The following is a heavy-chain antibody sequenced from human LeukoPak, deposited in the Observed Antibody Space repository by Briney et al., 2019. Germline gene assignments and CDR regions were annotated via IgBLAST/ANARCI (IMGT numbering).Heavy chain of an antibody. D-gene: IGHD6-6*01. CDR3: ARYSSSSGRWFDP. CDR1: GGSFSGYY. V-gene: IGHV4-34*01. Sequence: PSETLSLTCAVYGGSFSGYYWSWIRQPPGKGLEWIGEINHSGSTNYNPSLKSRVTISVGTSKNQFSLKLSSVTAADTAVYYCARYSSSSGRWFDPWGQGTLVTVSS. CDR2: INHSGST. J-gene: IGHJ5*02.